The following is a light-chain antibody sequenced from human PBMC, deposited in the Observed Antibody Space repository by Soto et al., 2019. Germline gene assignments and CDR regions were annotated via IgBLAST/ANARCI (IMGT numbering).Light chain of an antibody. CDR2: DAS. CDR3: QQCATSPRT. Sequence: EIVLTQSPGTLSLSPGDRATLSCRASQTVEKNYLAWYQQKPGQAPRLLVDDASRRAAGIPDRFGGSGSGTDFTLTISRLEPEDFAVYYCQQCATSPRTFGQGTKVEVK. V-gene: IGKV3-20*01. CDR1: QTVEKNY. J-gene: IGKJ1*01.